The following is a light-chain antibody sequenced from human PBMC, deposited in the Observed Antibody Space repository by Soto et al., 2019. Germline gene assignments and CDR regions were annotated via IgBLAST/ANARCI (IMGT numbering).Light chain of an antibody. J-gene: IGLJ2*01. Sequence: QSALTQPASVSGSPGQSITISCTGTSSDVGGYNYVSWYQQHPGNAPKLMIYEVSNRPSGVSNRFSGSKSGNTASLTISGLQAEDEADYYCSSYTSSSTLVLFGGGTKLTVL. CDR1: SSDVGGYNY. CDR2: EVS. V-gene: IGLV2-14*01. CDR3: SSYTSSSTLVL.